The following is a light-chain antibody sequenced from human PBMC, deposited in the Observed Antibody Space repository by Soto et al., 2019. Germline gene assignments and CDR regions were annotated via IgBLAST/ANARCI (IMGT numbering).Light chain of an antibody. CDR1: SSDVGGYNY. V-gene: IGLV2-14*01. CDR3: SSYTSSSTLGV. CDR2: DVS. J-gene: IGLJ2*01. Sequence: QSVLTQPASVSGSPGQSITISCTGTSSDVGGYNYVSWYQQHPGKAPKLMIYDVSNRPSGVSNRFSGSKFGNTASLTISGLQAEDEADYYCSSYTSSSTLGVFGGGTQLTVL.